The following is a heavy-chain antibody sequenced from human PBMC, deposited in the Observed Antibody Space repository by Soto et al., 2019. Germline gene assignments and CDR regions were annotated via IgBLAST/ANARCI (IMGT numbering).Heavy chain of an antibody. CDR2: ISYDGSNK. CDR1: GFTFSSYA. Sequence: HPGGSLRLSCAASGFTFSSYAMHWVRQAPGKGLEWVAVISYDGSNKYYADSVKGRFTISRDNSKNTLYLQMNSLRAEDTAVYYCARDLSPSSSSWYIFHWFDPWGQGTLVTVSS. J-gene: IGHJ5*02. D-gene: IGHD6-13*01. CDR3: ARDLSPSSSSWYIFHWFDP. V-gene: IGHV3-30-3*01.